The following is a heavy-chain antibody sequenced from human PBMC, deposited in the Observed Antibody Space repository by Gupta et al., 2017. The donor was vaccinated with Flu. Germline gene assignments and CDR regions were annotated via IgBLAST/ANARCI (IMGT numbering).Heavy chain of an antibody. Sequence: QVLLVQSGAEVKKPGASVKVSCTASGYTFTTYDICWVRQATGRGLEWMGWMSTNSGNNGYAEKGQNRVTMTRNIYKRTVSMDLRRLNYEDKGIYFCARAVGSRYYYYGMDAWYRVTAVTISS. CDR2: MSTNSGNN. CDR3: ARAVGSRYYYYGMDA. J-gene: IGHJ6*02. CDR1: GYTFTTYD. V-gene: IGHV1-8*01. D-gene: IGHD3-10*01.